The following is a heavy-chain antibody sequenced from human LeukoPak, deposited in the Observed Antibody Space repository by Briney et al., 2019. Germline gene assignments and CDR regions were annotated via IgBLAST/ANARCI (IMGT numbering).Heavy chain of an antibody. D-gene: IGHD3-16*01. V-gene: IGHV1-69*13. CDR1: GGSLSTYA. Sequence: SVKVSCKASGGSLSTYAINWVRQVPGRGLEWMGGIIPFYSATDYAQKLQGRVTITADESTNTAYMELNSLTSKDTAVYYCARGDYYYGMDVWGQGTTVTVSS. CDR3: ARGDYYYGMDV. CDR2: IIPFYSAT. J-gene: IGHJ6*02.